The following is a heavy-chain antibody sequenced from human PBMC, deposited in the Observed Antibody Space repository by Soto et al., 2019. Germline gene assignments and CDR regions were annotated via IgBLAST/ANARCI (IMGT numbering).Heavy chain of an antibody. CDR3: ARAGYRNSWYTFDY. V-gene: IGHV3-53*01. CDR1: GFTVSNTY. D-gene: IGHD2-2*02. Sequence: EVQLMESGGGSIQPGGSLRLSCAAAGFTVSNTYMSWVRQAPGKGLEWVSVIHGGGNTYYAESVKGRFTISSDSSMNTLYLQMNSLKAEDTAVYYCARAGYRNSWYTFDYWGQGTLVTVSS. CDR2: IHGGGNT. J-gene: IGHJ4*02.